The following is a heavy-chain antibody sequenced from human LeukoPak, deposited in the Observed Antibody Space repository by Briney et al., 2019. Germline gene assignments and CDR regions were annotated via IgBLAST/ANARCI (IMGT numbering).Heavy chain of an antibody. CDR3: ARGSRYCSSTSCYRRWFDP. D-gene: IGHD2-2*01. CDR2: INPNSGGT. Sequence: ASVTVSCTASGYTFTGYYMHWVRQAPGQGLEWMGWINPNSGGTNYAQKFQGRVTMTRDTSISTAYMELSRLRSDDTAVYYCARGSRYCSSTSCYRRWFDPWGQGTLVTVSS. J-gene: IGHJ5*02. CDR1: GYTFTGYY. V-gene: IGHV1-2*02.